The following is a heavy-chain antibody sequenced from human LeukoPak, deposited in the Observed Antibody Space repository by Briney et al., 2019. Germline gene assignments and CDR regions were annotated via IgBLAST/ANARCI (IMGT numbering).Heavy chain of an antibody. D-gene: IGHD3-10*01. CDR2: ISRSSNYK. CDR1: GFSFSSYS. V-gene: IGHV3-21*01. Sequence: GGSLRLSCAASGFSFSSYSMHWVRQAPGKGLEWFSSISRSSNYKFYADSVKGRFTISRDNAKNSLYLQMNSLRAEDTAAYYCARDLIYGSGEYWGQGTLVTVSS. CDR3: ARDLIYGSGEY. J-gene: IGHJ4*02.